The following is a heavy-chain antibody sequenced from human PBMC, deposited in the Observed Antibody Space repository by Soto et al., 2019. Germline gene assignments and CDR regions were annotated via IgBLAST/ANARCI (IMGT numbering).Heavy chain of an antibody. V-gene: IGHV3-23*01. Sequence: EVQLLESGGGLVQPGGSLRLSCAASGFTFSSYAMSWVRQAPGKGLEWVSAISGSGGSTYYADSVKGRFTISRDNSKNTLYLQMNSLRAEYTAVSYCAKDRSTYYLVPPFDPWGQGTLVTVSS. D-gene: IGHD3-10*01. J-gene: IGHJ5*02. CDR3: AKDRSTYYLVPPFDP. CDR1: GFTFSSYA. CDR2: ISGSGGST.